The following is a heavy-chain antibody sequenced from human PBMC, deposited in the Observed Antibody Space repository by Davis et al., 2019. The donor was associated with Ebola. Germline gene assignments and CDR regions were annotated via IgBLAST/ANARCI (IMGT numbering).Heavy chain of an antibody. D-gene: IGHD6-13*01. CDR3: TKTIVATAGDF. V-gene: IGHV3-74*01. Sequence: HTGGSLRLSCAASGFTFRPYWMHWVRQVPGKGLEWVSHISSDASNTNYADSVRGRFTISRDNAKNSLYLHMNSLRVEDTAVYYCTKTIVATAGDFWGQGTLVTVSS. CDR1: GFTFRPYW. CDR2: ISSDASNT. J-gene: IGHJ4*02.